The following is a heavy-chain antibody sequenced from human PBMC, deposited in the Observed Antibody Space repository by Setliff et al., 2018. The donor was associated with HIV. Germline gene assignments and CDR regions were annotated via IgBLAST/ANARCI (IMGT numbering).Heavy chain of an antibody. CDR1: GYTFTSYG. V-gene: IGHV1-46*01. CDR2: INPTGDIT. D-gene: IGHD3-10*01. J-gene: IGHJ3*02. Sequence: ASVKVSCKAFGYTFTSYGINWVRQAPGQGLEWMGLINPTGDITFYPQKFQARVTMTRDTSASTVYLELRSLRSEDTAVYFCASKGGSENYPDSDAFDIWGQGTLVTVSS. CDR3: ASKGGSENYPDSDAFDI.